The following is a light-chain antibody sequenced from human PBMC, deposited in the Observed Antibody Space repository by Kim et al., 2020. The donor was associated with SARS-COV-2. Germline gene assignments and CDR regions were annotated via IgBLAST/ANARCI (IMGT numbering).Light chain of an antibody. CDR1: SGHSNYA. J-gene: IGLJ3*02. CDR3: QTWDTGLWV. CDR2: LNSDGSH. V-gene: IGLV4-69*01. Sequence: ASVKLTCTLSSGHSNYAIAWHQQQPEKGPRYLMKLNSDGSHSKGDGIPDRFSGSSSGAERYLTISSLHSEDEADYYCQTWDTGLWVFGGGTQLTVL.